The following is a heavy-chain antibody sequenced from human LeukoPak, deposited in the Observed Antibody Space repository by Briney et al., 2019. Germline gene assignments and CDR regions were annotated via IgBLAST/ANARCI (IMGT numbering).Heavy chain of an antibody. CDR3: TAGSPCRGDCYRYLDF. CDR2: IRSKDNKYAT. D-gene: IGHD2-21*02. Sequence: GGSLRLSCAGSGFSFSGSAIHWVRQASGKGLEWVARIRSKDNKYATSYTESVKGRFTISRDDSKSTAYLQMNSLKVEDTAIYYCTAGSPCRGDCYRYLDFWGQGSLVTVSS. CDR1: GFSFSGSA. J-gene: IGHJ4*02. V-gene: IGHV3-73*01.